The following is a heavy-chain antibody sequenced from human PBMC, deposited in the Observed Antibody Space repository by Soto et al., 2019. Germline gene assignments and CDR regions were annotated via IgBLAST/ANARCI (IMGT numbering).Heavy chain of an antibody. CDR3: ARENYGDGLDS. CDR2: IGPYNGHT. CDR1: NYTFTSYG. D-gene: IGHD1-7*01. V-gene: IGHV1-18*01. J-gene: IGHJ6*02. Sequence: ASVKVSCKASNYTFTSYGISWVRQAPGQGLEWMGWIGPYNGHTNYAQKLQGRVTMTTDTSTSTAYMEVRSLRSDDTAVYYCARENYGDGLDSWGQGPMATVSS.